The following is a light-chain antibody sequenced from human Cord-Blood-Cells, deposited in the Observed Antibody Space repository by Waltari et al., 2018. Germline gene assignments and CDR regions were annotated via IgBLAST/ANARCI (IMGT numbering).Light chain of an antibody. V-gene: IGKV1-12*01. CDR3: QQANSFPLT. CDR2: AAS. Sequence: DIQMIQSPSSVSASVGDSVTITCRASQGISSWLAWYQKKPGKAPKILIYAASSLQSGVPSSFSGSGSGTDFTLTIISLQPEDFATYYCQQANSFPLTFGGGTKVEIK. J-gene: IGKJ4*01. CDR1: QGISSW.